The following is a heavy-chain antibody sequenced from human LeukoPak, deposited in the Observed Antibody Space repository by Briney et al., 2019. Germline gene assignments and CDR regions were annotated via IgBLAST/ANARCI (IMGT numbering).Heavy chain of an antibody. CDR2: ITPILGAA. V-gene: IGHV1-69*05. CDR1: GGTFSSYA. D-gene: IGHD3-22*01. CDR3: ARSSGYSNYYYMDV. Sequence: SVKVSCKASGGTFSSYAISWVRQAPGQGLEWMGGITPILGAANYAPKFQGRVTITTDESTSTAYMELSSLRSEDTAIYYCARSSGYSNYYYMDVWGKGTTVTVSS. J-gene: IGHJ6*03.